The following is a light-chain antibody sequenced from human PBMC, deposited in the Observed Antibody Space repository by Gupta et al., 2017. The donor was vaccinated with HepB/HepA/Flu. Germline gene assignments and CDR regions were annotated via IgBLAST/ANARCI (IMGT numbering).Light chain of an antibody. V-gene: IGKV1-8*01. CDR3: QQYASYPIT. CDR1: QGISRY. J-gene: IGKJ5*01. Sequence: AIRMTQSPSSFSASTGDRVTITCRASQGISRYLAWYQQKPGKAPKLLIYAASTLQSGVPSRFSGSGSGTDFTLTISCLQSEDFATYYCQQYASYPITFGQGTRMEIK. CDR2: AAS.